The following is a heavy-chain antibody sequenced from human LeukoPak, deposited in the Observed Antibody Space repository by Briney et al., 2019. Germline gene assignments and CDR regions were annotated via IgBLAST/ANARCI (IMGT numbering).Heavy chain of an antibody. J-gene: IGHJ4*02. CDR2: IIPIFGTA. Sequence: SVKVSCKASGGTFSSYAISWVRQAPGQGLEWMGRIIPIFGTANYAQKFQGRVTITTDESTSTAYMELSSLRSEDTAVYYCAKASAPVVVVGYFDYWGQGTLVTVSS. V-gene: IGHV1-69*05. D-gene: IGHD2-15*01. CDR3: AKASAPVVVVGYFDY. CDR1: GGTFSSYA.